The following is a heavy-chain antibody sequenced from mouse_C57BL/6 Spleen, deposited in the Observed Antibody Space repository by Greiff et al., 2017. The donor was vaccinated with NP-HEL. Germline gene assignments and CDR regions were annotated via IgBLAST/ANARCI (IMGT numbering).Heavy chain of an antibody. D-gene: IGHD1-1*02. V-gene: IGHV5-4*01. CDR3: ARDDTMEYWYFDV. CDR2: ISDGGSYT. Sequence: EVKLMESGGGLVKPGGSLKLSCAASGFTFSSYAMSWVRQTPEKRLEWVATISDGGSYTYYPDNVKGRFTISRDNAKNNLYLQMSHLKSEDTAMYYCARDDTMEYWYFDVWGTGTTVTVSS. J-gene: IGHJ1*03. CDR1: GFTFSSYA.